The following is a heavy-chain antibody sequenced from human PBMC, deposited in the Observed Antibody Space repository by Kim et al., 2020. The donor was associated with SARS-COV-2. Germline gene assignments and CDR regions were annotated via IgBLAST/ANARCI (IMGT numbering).Heavy chain of an antibody. V-gene: IGHV3-23*01. Sequence: GGSLRLSCVASGLTSSSYAMSWVRQAPGKGLEWVTATGGSGGGAYYADSVKGRFTISRDNSENTLHLQMSSLRAEDTAIYYCAIRIAVAGTIDYWGQGTL. J-gene: IGHJ4*02. D-gene: IGHD6-19*01. CDR1: GLTSSSYA. CDR2: TGGSGGGA. CDR3: AIRIAVAGTIDY.